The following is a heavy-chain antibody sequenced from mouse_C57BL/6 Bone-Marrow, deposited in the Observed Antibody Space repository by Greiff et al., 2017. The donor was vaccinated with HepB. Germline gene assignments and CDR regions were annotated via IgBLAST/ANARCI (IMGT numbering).Heavy chain of an antibody. CDR1: GFNIKDDY. J-gene: IGHJ2*01. CDR2: IDPENGDT. CDR3: TPYYYGSLYFDY. D-gene: IGHD1-1*01. V-gene: IGHV14-4*01. Sequence: VQLQQSGAELVRPGASVKLSCTASGFNIKDDYMHWVKQRPEQGLELIGWIDPENGDTEYASKFQGKATITADTSSNTAYLQLSSLTSEDTAVYYCTPYYYGSLYFDYWGQGTTLTVSS.